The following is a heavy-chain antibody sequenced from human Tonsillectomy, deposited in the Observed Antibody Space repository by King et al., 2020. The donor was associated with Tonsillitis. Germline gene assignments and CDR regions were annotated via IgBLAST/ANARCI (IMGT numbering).Heavy chain of an antibody. D-gene: IGHD1-20*01. CDR1: GFTFGDYA. CDR3: SRCNWNDFYYFDY. CDR2: IRSKAYGGTT. Sequence: VQLVESGGGLVQPGRSLRLSCTASGFTFGDYAMSWFRQAPGKGLEWEGFIRSKAYGGTTESAASVKGRFTFSRDDSKSVAYLQMNSLKTDDTAVYYCSRCNWNDFYYFDYWGQGTLVTVSS. V-gene: IGHV3-49*03. J-gene: IGHJ4*02.